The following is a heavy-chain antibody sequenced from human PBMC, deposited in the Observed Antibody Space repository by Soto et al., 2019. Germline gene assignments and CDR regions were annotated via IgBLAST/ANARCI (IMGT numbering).Heavy chain of an antibody. CDR2: ISAYNGNT. D-gene: IGHD3-3*01. V-gene: IGHV1-18*01. J-gene: IGHJ6*03. Sequence: ASVKVSCKASGYTFTSYGISWVRQAPGQRLERMGWISAYNGNTNYAQKQQGRVTMTTDTSSSTAYMELRSLRSDDTAVYYCARVANYVFWSGYYMGDLDYYYYMDVWGKGTTVTVSS. CDR3: ARVANYVFWSGYYMGDLDYYYYMDV. CDR1: GYTFTSYG.